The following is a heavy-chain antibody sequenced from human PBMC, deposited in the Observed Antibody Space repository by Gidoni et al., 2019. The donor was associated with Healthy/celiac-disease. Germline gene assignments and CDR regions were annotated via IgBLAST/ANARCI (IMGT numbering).Heavy chain of an antibody. CDR1: GFTFSSYS. J-gene: IGHJ6*03. D-gene: IGHD1-26*01. V-gene: IGHV3-21*01. CDR2: ISSSSSYI. Sequence: EVQLVESGGGLVKPGGSLRLSCAASGFTFSSYSMNWVRQAPGKGLEWVSSISSSSSYIYYADSVKGRFTISRDNAKNSLYLQMNSLRAEDTAVYYCAREGEEKWELHNGYYYYYYMDVWGKGTTVTVSS. CDR3: AREGEEKWELHNGYYYYYYMDV.